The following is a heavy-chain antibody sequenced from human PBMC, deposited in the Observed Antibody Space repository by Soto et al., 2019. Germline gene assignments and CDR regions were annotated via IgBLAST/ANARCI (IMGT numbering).Heavy chain of an antibody. Sequence: GGSLRLSCAASGFTFSSYAMTWVRQPPGKGLEWVSSIIGSGGNTYYADSVKGRFTISRDNSKNTLSLQVNSLRAEDTAVYYCAKDLYRSSWYRSHYWGQGTLVTVSS. J-gene: IGHJ4*02. CDR2: IIGSGGNT. D-gene: IGHD6-13*01. CDR1: GFTFSSYA. V-gene: IGHV3-23*01. CDR3: AKDLYRSSWYRSHY.